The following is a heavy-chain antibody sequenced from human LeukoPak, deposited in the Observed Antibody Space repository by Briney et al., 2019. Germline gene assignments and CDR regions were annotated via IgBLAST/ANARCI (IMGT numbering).Heavy chain of an antibody. CDR2: ISPSGDTT. V-gene: IGHV3-23*01. CDR1: GFTFSFHA. J-gene: IGHJ4*02. D-gene: IGHD3-22*01. CDR3: AKRRGHYFDSSGSDS. Sequence: PGGSLRLSCAGSGFTFSFHALSWVRQAPGKGPEWVSSISPSGDTTYYADSVRGRFTISRDDSNNTLSLQMNSLRAEDTALYYCAKRRGHYFDSSGSDSWGQGTLVTVSS.